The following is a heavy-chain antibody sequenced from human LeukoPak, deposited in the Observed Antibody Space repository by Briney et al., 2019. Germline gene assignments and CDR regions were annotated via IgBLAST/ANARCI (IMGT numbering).Heavy chain of an antibody. CDR2: ISYDGSNK. Sequence: GGSLRLSCAASGFTFSSYGMHWVRQAPGKGLEWVAVISYDGSNKYYADSVKGRFTISRDNSKNTLYLQMNSLRAEDTAVYYCVSITMVRGAFSPKAFDIWGQGTMVTVSS. CDR3: VSITMVRGAFSPKAFDI. D-gene: IGHD3-10*01. J-gene: IGHJ3*02. V-gene: IGHV3-30*03. CDR1: GFTFSSYG.